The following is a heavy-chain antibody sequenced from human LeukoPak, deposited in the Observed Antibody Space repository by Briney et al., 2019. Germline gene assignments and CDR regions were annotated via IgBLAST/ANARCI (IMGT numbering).Heavy chain of an antibody. CDR1: GYTFTNYA. V-gene: IGHV7-4-1*02. D-gene: IGHD2-2*01. CDR3: ARTLFGDQYQLLHNWFDP. Sequence: ASVKVSCKASGYTFTNYAMNWVRQAPGQGLEWMGWINTDTGNPTCAQGFTRRLVFSLDTSASTAYLQISSLKAEDTAVYYCARTLFGDQYQLLHNWFDPWGQGTLVTVSS. CDR2: INTDTGNP. J-gene: IGHJ5*02.